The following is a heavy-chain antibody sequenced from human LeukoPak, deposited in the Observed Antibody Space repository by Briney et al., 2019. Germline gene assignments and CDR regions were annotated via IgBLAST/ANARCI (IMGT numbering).Heavy chain of an antibody. D-gene: IGHD1-26*01. CDR1: SYTFINSA. CDR3: ARVGASYDGLIDY. J-gene: IGHJ4*02. Sequence: GASVKVSCKASSYTFINSAIGWVRQAPGQGLEWMGWISPYNGYTKYAESLQGRVTMTTDTSTSTAYMELRSLRSDDTAMYYCARVGASYDGLIDYWGQGTRVTVSS. CDR2: ISPYNGYT. V-gene: IGHV1-18*01.